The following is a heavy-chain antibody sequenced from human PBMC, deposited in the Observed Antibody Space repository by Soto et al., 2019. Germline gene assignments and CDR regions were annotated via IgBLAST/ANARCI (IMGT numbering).Heavy chain of an antibody. D-gene: IGHD4-17*01. CDR2: IYYSGST. J-gene: IGHJ3*02. CDR1: GGSISSGGYY. CDR3: ARGDYGDFQMSQPHGAFDI. V-gene: IGHV4-31*03. Sequence: QVQLQESGPGLVKPSQTLSLTCTVSGGSISSGGYYWSWIRQHPGKGLEWIGYIYYSGSTYYNPSLKRRVNISVDTSKNQFSLKLSSVTAADTDVYYCARGDYGDFQMSQPHGAFDIWGQGTMVTVSS.